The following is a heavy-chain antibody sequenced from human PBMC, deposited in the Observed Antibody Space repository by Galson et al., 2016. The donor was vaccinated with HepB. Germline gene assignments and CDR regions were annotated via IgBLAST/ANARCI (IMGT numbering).Heavy chain of an antibody. D-gene: IGHD2-2*01. J-gene: IGHJ6*02. CDR3: AKTKDQESVVVLSPRNYALDV. CDR1: GFIFRTYG. CDR2: ISYDGFKK. Sequence: SLRLSCAASGFIFRTYGMHWVRQAPGKGLEWVAIISYDGFKKYYADSVKGRFTISRDNSKNTLYLQMNSLRPEDTAVYSCAKTKDQESVVVLSPRNYALDVWGQGTTVTVSS. V-gene: IGHV3-30*18.